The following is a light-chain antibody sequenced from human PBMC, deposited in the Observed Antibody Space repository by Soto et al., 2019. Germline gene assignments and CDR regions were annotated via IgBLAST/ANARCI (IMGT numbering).Light chain of an antibody. Sequence: QSVLTQPPSVSAAPGQKVTISCSGSSSNIGNNYVSWYQQLPGTAPKLLIYDNNNRPSGIPDRFSGSKSGTSATLGINGLQTGDEADYYCGTWDSSLSAVVFGGGTKLTVL. CDR2: DNN. J-gene: IGLJ2*01. V-gene: IGLV1-51*01. CDR3: GTWDSSLSAVV. CDR1: SSNIGNNY.